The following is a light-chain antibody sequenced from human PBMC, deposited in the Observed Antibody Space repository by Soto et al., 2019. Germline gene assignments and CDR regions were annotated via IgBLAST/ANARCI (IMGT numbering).Light chain of an antibody. J-gene: IGLJ1*01. CDR2: EVS. Sequence: QSVLTQPASVSGSPGQSLTISCTGTSSDVGGYDYVSWYQLHPGKAPNLMVFEVSNRPSGVSYRFSGSKSGNTASLTISGLQAEDEADYFCSSYSISTAYLFGTGTKVTVL. CDR3: SSYSISTAYL. V-gene: IGLV2-14*01. CDR1: SSDVGGYDY.